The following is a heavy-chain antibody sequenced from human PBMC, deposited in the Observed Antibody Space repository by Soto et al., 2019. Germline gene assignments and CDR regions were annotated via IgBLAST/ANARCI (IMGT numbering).Heavy chain of an antibody. V-gene: IGHV4-39*01. CDR3: ARLYGDYEASDY. CDR2: IYYSGST. CDR1: GGSISSSSYY. Sequence: QLQLQESGPGLVKPSETLSLTCTVSGGSISSSSYYWGWIRQPPGKGLEWIGSIYYSGSTYYNPSLKSRVTISVDTSKNQFSLKLSSVTAADTAVYYCARLYGDYEASDYWGQGTLVTVSS. D-gene: IGHD4-17*01. J-gene: IGHJ4*02.